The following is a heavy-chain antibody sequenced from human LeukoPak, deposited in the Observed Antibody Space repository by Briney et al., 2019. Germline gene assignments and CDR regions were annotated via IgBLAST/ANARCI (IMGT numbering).Heavy chain of an antibody. Sequence: ASVKVSCKASGYTFTSYYMHWVRQAPGQGLEWMGIINPSGGSTRCAQKFQGRVTMTRDTSTSTVYMELSSLRSEDTAVYYCARNPVTTKYFDYWGQGTLVTVSS. D-gene: IGHD4-17*01. CDR3: ARNPVTTKYFDY. CDR2: INPSGGST. CDR1: GYTFTSYY. J-gene: IGHJ4*02. V-gene: IGHV1-46*01.